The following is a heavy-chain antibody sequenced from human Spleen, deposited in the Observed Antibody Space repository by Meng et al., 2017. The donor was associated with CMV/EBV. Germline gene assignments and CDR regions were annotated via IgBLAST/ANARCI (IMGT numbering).Heavy chain of an antibody. D-gene: IGHD3-22*01. Sequence: ASVKVSCKASGYTLTGYHIHWVRLAPGQGPEWMGWINLNSGGTEYAQKFQGRVTMTRDTSISTAYMELSRLRSDDTAVYYCARTYYYDGSAYYAFDYWGQGTLVTVSS. J-gene: IGHJ4*02. V-gene: IGHV1-2*02. CDR1: GYTLTGYH. CDR2: INLNSGGT. CDR3: ARTYYYDGSAYYAFDY.